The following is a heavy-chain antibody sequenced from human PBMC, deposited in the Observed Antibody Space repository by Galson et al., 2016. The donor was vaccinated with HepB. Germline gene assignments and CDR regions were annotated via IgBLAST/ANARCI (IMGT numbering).Heavy chain of an antibody. CDR1: GFSFSDYW. V-gene: IGHV3-7*01. CDR3: ARGLDATMGGGWHYGMDV. Sequence: SLRLSCAASGFSFSDYWMNWVRQAPGKGLEWVANIRPEGSGKNYVDSVEGRFTISRDNPKKSLYLQMNILRAEETAVYYCARGLDATMGGGWHYGMDVWGQGTTVTVSS. D-gene: IGHD5-18*01. CDR2: IRPEGSGK. J-gene: IGHJ6*02.